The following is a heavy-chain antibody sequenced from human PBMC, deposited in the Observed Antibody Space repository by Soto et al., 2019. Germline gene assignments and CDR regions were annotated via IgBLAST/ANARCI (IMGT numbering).Heavy chain of an antibody. CDR3: ASGARGYSYGTPPGY. CDR2: ISGSGGST. D-gene: IGHD5-18*01. CDR1: GFTFSSYA. J-gene: IGHJ4*02. Sequence: GGSLRLSCAASGFTFSSYAMSWVRQAPGKGLEWVSAISGSGGSTYYADSVKGRFTISRDNAKNSLYLQMNSLRAEDTAVYYCASGARGYSYGTPPGYWGQGTLVTVSS. V-gene: IGHV3-23*01.